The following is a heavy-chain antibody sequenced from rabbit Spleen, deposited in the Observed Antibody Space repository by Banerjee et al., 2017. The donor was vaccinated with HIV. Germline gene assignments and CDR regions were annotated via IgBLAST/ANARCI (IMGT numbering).Heavy chain of an antibody. J-gene: IGHJ4*01. D-gene: IGHD1-1*01. V-gene: IGHV1S45*01. CDR2: IDPVFGSA. CDR3: ARRTTDSDYAYFNL. CDR1: GFDFSNYYM. Sequence: QEQLVESGGGLVQPGGSLKLSCKASGFDFSNYYMSWVRQAPGKGLEWIGYIDPVFGSAYYASWVKGRFTISKTSSTTVALQMTGMTAADTATYFCARRTTDSDYAYFNLWGPGTLVTVS.